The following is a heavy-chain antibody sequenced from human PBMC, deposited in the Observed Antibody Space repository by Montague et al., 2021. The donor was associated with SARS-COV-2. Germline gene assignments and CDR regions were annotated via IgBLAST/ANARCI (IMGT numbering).Heavy chain of an antibody. CDR2: INHSGST. Sequence: SETLSLTCAVYGGSFSGYYWSWIRQPPGKGLEWIGEINHSGSTNYNPSLKSRVTISVDTSKNQFSLKLSSVTAADTAVYYCAREVRGRIVLVIAFPYYYFDYWGQGTLVTVSS. V-gene: IGHV4-34*01. D-gene: IGHD2-21*01. CDR3: AREVRGRIVLVIAFPYYYFDY. CDR1: GGSFSGYY. J-gene: IGHJ4*02.